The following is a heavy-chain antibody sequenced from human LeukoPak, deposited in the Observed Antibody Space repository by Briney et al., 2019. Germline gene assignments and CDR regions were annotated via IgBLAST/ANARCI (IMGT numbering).Heavy chain of an antibody. Sequence: GGSLRPSCSASGFTFSRYAMHWARQPPGKGLEYVSAITNSGRSTYYADSVKGRFTISRDNSKNTLYLQMSSLRAEDTAVYYCASTYSYDSSGYYPFDYWGQGTLVTVPS. V-gene: IGHV3-64D*06. CDR3: ASTYSYDSSGYYPFDY. D-gene: IGHD3-22*01. J-gene: IGHJ4*02. CDR2: ITNSGRST. CDR1: GFTFSRYA.